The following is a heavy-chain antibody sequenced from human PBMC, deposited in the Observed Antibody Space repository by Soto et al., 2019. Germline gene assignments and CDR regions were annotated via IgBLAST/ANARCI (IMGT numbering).Heavy chain of an antibody. CDR1: GGSISGSY. CDR3: ARSVAVPGAHIDY. Sequence: NPSETPSLTCSVSGGSISGSYWSWIRQSPGKGLEWLGYVYYTGSTNYSPSLRSRVSISVDTSKNEFSLRLSSVTAADTAVYFCARSVAVPGAHIDYWGQGTQVTVSS. D-gene: IGHD6-19*01. V-gene: IGHV4-59*01. CDR2: VYYTGST. J-gene: IGHJ4*02.